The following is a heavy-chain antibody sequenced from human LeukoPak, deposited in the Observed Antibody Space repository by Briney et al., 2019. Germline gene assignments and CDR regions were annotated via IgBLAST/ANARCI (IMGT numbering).Heavy chain of an antibody. D-gene: IGHD3-9*01. CDR3: ARDPPKPGYFDWLLRPTNDAFDI. CDR1: GFTFSSYA. Sequence: GGSLRLSCAASGFTFSSYAMHWVRQAPGKGLEWVAVISYDGSNKYYADSVKGRFTISRDNSKNTLYLQMNSLRAEGTAVYYCARDPPKPGYFDWLLRPTNDAFDIWGQGTMVTVSS. CDR2: ISYDGSNK. V-gene: IGHV3-30-3*01. J-gene: IGHJ3*02.